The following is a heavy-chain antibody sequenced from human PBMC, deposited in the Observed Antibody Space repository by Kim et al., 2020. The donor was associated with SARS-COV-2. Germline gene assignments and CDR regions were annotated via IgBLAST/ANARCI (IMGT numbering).Heavy chain of an antibody. Sequence: TNHNPSPKSRVPISVDTSKNPFSLKLSSVTAADTAVYYCARSESYYGMDVWGQGTTVTVSS. CDR2: T. CDR3: ARSESYYGMDV. J-gene: IGHJ6*02. V-gene: IGHV4-59*01.